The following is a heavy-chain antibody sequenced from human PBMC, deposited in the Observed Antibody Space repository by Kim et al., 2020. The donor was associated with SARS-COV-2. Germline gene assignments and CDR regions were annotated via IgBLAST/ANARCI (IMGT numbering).Heavy chain of an antibody. V-gene: IGHV3-33*06. D-gene: IGHD3-22*01. CDR3: AKEGGNTGYYSIDS. CDR1: GFTFSNYA. Sequence: GGSLRLSCAASGFTFSNYAIHWVRQAPGKGLEWVAVIWHDESKKYYVDSVKGRFTISRDNSNNTLYLQMNSLRAEDTAVYYCAKEGGNTGYYSIDSWGQGTLVTVPS. CDR2: IWHDESKK. J-gene: IGHJ5*01.